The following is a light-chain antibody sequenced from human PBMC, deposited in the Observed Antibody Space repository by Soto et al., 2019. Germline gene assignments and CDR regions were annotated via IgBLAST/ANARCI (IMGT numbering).Light chain of an antibody. V-gene: IGKV2-28*01. CDR2: LGS. CDR3: MQPLQSWT. J-gene: IGKJ1*01. CDR1: QSLLHSNGYNY. Sequence: DIVMTQSPLSLPVTPGEPASISCRSSQSLLHSNGYNYLDWYLQKPGQSPQLLIYLGSNRASGVPDRFSGSGSGTDFTLNISRVEAEDVGVYYCMQPLQSWTLGQGAKV.